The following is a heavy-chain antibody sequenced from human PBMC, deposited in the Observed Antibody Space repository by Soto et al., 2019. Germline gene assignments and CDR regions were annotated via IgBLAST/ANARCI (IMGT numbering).Heavy chain of an antibody. V-gene: IGHV3-9*01. J-gene: IGHJ4*02. D-gene: IGHD3-10*01. CDR1: GFSFDDYA. CDR2: ISWNSGTI. Sequence: EVQLVESGGGLVQPGRSLRLSCAASGFSFDDYAMHCVRQAPGKGLEWVTGISWNSGTIGYADSVKGRFTISRDNAKNSLYLQMHSLRAEDTALYYCARDVWSRASGPPDSWGQGTLVTVSS. CDR3: ARDVWSRASGPPDS.